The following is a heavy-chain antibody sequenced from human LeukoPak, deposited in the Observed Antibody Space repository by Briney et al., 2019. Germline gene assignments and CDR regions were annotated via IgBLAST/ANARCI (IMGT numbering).Heavy chain of an antibody. V-gene: IGHV3-21*04. Sequence: PGGSLRLSCAASGFTFSSYSMNWVRQAPGKGLEWVSSISSSSSYIYYADSVKGRFTISRDNSKNTLYLQMNSLRAEDTAVYYCAKAGIAAAGRALRYFDYWGQGTLVTVSS. CDR2: ISSSSSYI. D-gene: IGHD6-13*01. CDR3: AKAGIAAAGRALRYFDY. J-gene: IGHJ4*02. CDR1: GFTFSSYS.